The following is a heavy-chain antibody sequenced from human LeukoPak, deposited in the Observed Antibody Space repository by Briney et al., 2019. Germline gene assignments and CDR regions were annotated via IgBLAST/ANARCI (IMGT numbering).Heavy chain of an antibody. CDR3: AGNVLRYFDWFYGMDV. CDR2: IKSDGRDI. D-gene: IGHD3-9*01. V-gene: IGHV3-74*01. J-gene: IGHJ6*02. CDR1: GFTFSRYW. Sequence: GGSLRLSCAASGFTFSRYWMHWVRQVPGKGLVWVSRIKSDGRDIIYADSVKGRFTISRDNAKNSLYLQMNSLRAEDTAVYYCAGNVLRYFDWFYGMDVWGQGTTVTVSS.